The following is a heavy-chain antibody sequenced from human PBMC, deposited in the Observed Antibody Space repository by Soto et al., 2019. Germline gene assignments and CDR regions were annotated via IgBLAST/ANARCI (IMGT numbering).Heavy chain of an antibody. D-gene: IGHD2-15*01. J-gene: IGHJ4*02. CDR1: GGSISSYY. CDR2: IYYSGST. CDR3: ARLAGWYCSGGSCQGHFDY. V-gene: IGHV4-59*08. Sequence: SETLSLTCTVSGGSISSYYWSWIRQPPGKGLEWIGDIYYSGSTNYNPSLKSRVTISVDTSKNQFSLKLSSVTAADTAVNYCARLAGWYCSGGSCQGHFDYWGQGTLVTVS.